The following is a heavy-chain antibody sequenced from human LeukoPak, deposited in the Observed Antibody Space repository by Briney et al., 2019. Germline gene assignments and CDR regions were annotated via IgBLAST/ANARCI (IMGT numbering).Heavy chain of an antibody. CDR2: ISSSSSYI. Sequence: PGGSLRLSCAASGFTFSSYSMNWVRQAPGKGLEWVSSISSSSSYIYYVDSVKGRFTISRDNAKNSLYLQMNSLRAEDTAVYYCARDLVPYYDILTGYWGYWGQGTLVTVSS. CDR1: GFTFSSYS. D-gene: IGHD3-9*01. V-gene: IGHV3-21*01. CDR3: ARDLVPYYDILTGYWGY. J-gene: IGHJ4*02.